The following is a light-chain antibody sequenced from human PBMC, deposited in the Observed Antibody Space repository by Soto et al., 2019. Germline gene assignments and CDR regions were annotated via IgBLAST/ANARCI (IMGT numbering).Light chain of an antibody. CDR3: QQRSNWQGAT. V-gene: IGKV3D-11*02. CDR1: PSVTNF. CDR2: GAF. Sequence: EIVLTQSPATLSLSPGERATPSCRASPSVTNFLAWYQQKPGQAPRLLIYGAFNRATGIPARFSGSGSGTDFTLTISSLEPEDFAVYYCQQRSNWQGATFGGGTKVDIK. J-gene: IGKJ4*01.